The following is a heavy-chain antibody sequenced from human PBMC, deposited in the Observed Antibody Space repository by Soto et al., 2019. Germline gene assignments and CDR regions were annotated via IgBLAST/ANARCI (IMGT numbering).Heavy chain of an antibody. D-gene: IGHD6-19*01. CDR3: AGSIAVAGTDAFDI. V-gene: IGHV3-7*01. CDR2: IKQDGSEK. J-gene: IGHJ3*02. Sequence: EVQLVESGGGLVQPGGSLRLSCAASGFTLSSSWMSWVRQAPGKGLEWVANIKQDGSEKYYVDSVKGRFTLSRDNAKNSLYLQMSSLRAEDTAVFYCAGSIAVAGTDAFDIWGQGTMVTVSS. CDR1: GFTLSSSW.